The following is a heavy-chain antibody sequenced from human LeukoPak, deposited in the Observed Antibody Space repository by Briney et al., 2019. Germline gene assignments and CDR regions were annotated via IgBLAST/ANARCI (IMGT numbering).Heavy chain of an antibody. CDR2: IYYSGST. J-gene: IGHJ2*01. D-gene: IGHD3/OR15-3a*01. CDR3: ASQRRNYAFLNGFRPAYWYFDP. Sequence: PSETLSLTCTVSGGSISSSSYYWGWIRQPPGKGLESIGSIYYSGSTYYNPSLKSRVTISVDTSKNPFSLKLSSVTAADTSVYYSASQRRNYAFLNGFRPAYWYFDPWGRGTLVTVSS. CDR1: GGSISSSSYY. V-gene: IGHV4-39*01.